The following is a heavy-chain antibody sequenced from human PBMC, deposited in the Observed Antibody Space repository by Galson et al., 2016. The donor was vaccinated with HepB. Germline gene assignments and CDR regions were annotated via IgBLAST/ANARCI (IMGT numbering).Heavy chain of an antibody. Sequence: SLRLSCAASGFIFSDHWMSWVRQAPGKGLEWVANIKPDGNDKYYVDSVKGRFSISRDNAKNSLFLQMDSLRAEDTAVYYCARDAGYAWGQGTLVTVSS. CDR1: GFIFSDHW. CDR3: ARDAGYA. V-gene: IGHV3-7*04. J-gene: IGHJ4*02. CDR2: IKPDGNDK. D-gene: IGHD2-2*01.